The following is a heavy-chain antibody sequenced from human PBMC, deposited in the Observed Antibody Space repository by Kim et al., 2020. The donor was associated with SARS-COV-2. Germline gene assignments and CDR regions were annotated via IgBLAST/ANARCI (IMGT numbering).Heavy chain of an antibody. CDR2: IYYSGST. D-gene: IGHD3-22*01. Sequence: SETLSITCTVSGGSISSSSYYWGWIRQPPGKGLEWIGSIYYSGSTYYNPSLKSRVTISVDTSKNQFSLKLSSVTAADTAVYYCARHLRAITMIVVVPQNYFDYWGQGTLVTVSS. J-gene: IGHJ4*02. CDR3: ARHLRAITMIVVVPQNYFDY. CDR1: GGSISSSSYY. V-gene: IGHV4-39*01.